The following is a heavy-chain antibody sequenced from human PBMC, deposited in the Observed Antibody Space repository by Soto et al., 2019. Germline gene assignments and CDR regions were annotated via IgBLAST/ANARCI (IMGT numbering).Heavy chain of an antibody. D-gene: IGHD3-10*01. CDR2: MNPNSGNT. J-gene: IGHJ5*02. Sequence: ASVKVSCKASGYTFTSYDINWVRQATGQGLEWMGWMNPNSGNTGYAQKFQGRVTMTRNTSISTAYMQLSSLRSEDTAVYYCARKAYCYGSVSSSPNWFDAWGQGTLVTVSS. V-gene: IGHV1-8*01. CDR1: GYTFTSYD. CDR3: ARKAYCYGSVSSSPNWFDA.